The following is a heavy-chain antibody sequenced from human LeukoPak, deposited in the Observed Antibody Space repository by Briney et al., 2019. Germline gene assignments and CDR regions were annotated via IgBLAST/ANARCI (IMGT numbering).Heavy chain of an antibody. V-gene: IGHV4-59*01. D-gene: IGHD5-12*01. CDR1: GGSISSYY. Sequence: SETLSLTCTVSGGSISSYYWSWIRQPPGKGLEWIGDIYYSGSTNYNPSLKSRVTISVDTSKIQFSLKLSSVTAADTAVYYCARVRGYDSSMDVWGKGTTVTVSS. CDR2: IYYSGST. J-gene: IGHJ6*03. CDR3: ARVRGYDSSMDV.